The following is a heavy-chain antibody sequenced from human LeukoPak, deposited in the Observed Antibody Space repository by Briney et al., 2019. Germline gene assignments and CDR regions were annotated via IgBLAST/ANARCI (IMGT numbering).Heavy chain of an antibody. V-gene: IGHV1-3*01. Sequence: ASVTVSCKASGYTFTSYAAHWVRQAPGQRLEWMGWINAGNGNTKYSQKFQGRVTITRDTSASTAYMELSSLRSEDTAVYYCAREGQAVAGSFDYWGQGTLVTVSS. CDR3: AREGQAVAGSFDY. CDR2: INAGNGNT. J-gene: IGHJ4*02. D-gene: IGHD6-19*01. CDR1: GYTFTSYA.